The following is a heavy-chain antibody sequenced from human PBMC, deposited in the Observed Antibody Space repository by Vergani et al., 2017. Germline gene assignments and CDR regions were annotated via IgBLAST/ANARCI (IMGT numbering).Heavy chain of an antibody. J-gene: IGHJ6*03. Sequence: QVQLQQWGAGLLKPSETLSLTCAVYGGSFSGYYWSWIRQPPGKGLEWIGEINHSGSTNSNPSLKSRVTISVDTSKNQFSLKLSSVTAADTAVYYCARHSDGYCSGGSCYASYYYYYMDVWGKGTTVTVSS. CDR1: GGSFSGYY. D-gene: IGHD2-15*01. V-gene: IGHV4-34*01. CDR3: ARHSDGYCSGGSCYASYYYYYMDV. CDR2: INHSGST.